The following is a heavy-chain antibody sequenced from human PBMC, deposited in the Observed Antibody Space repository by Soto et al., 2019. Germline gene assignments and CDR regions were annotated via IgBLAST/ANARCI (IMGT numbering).Heavy chain of an antibody. Sequence: HPGGSVRLSCAASGFTFSSYAMSWVRQAPGKGLEGVSAISGSGGSTYYADSVKGRFTISRDNSKNTLYLQMNSLRAEDTAVYYCAKDGYYYDSSGPDYWGQGTLVTVSS. CDR1: GFTFSSYA. CDR2: ISGSGGST. V-gene: IGHV3-23*01. CDR3: AKDGYYYDSSGPDY. J-gene: IGHJ4*02. D-gene: IGHD3-22*01.